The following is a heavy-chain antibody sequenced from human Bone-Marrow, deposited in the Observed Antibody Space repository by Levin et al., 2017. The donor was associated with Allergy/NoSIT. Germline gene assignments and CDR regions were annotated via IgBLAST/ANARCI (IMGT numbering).Heavy chain of an antibody. CDR1: GFNFRDHA. Sequence: GGSLRLSCTASGFNFRDHAFSWVRQAPGKGLEWVGFIKSRAYGATPEYAASVRGRFTISRDNARNSLYLQMNSLRADDAAIYYCARGVVEDWGQGTLVTVSS. V-gene: IGHV3-49*04. CDR3: ARGVVED. J-gene: IGHJ4*02. CDR2: IKSRAYGATP. D-gene: IGHD2-15*01.